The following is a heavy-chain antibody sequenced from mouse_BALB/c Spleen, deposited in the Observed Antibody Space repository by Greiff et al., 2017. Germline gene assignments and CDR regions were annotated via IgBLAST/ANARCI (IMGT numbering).Heavy chain of an antibody. V-gene: IGHV5-6-3*01. Sequence: VQLKESGGGLVQPGGSLKLSCAASGFTFSSYGMSWVRQTPDKRLELVATINSNGGSTYYPDSVKGRFTISRDNAKNTLYLQMSSLKSEDTAMYYCARDYYRYDGSWFAYWGQGTLVTVSA. CDR1: GFTFSSYG. J-gene: IGHJ3*01. CDR3: ARDYYRYDGSWFAY. CDR2: INSNGGST. D-gene: IGHD2-14*01.